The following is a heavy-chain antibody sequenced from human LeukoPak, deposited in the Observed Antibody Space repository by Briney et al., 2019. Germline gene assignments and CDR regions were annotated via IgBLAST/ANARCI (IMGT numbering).Heavy chain of an antibody. D-gene: IGHD2/OR15-2a*01. Sequence: SGTLSLTCAVSGGSISNNNWWSWVRQPPGKGLEWIGEISHSGSTNYNPSLKSRVTISVDTSKNQFSLKLTSVTAADTAVYYCARREVETTFYYYYSMDVWGKGTTVTVSS. V-gene: IGHV4-4*02. J-gene: IGHJ6*03. CDR1: GGSISNNNW. CDR2: ISHSGST. CDR3: ARREVETTFYYYYSMDV.